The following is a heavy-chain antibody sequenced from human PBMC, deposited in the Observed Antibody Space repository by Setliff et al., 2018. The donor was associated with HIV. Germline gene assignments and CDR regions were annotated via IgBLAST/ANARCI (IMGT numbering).Heavy chain of an antibody. D-gene: IGHD1-26*01. CDR2: INAGNGIT. V-gene: IGHV1-3*01. Sequence: ASVKVSCKASGYTFSTYAIHWVRQAPGPRLEWMGWINAGNGITKYSQKLQGRVTFTRDTFASTAYMELSSLRSEDTAVYYCARPVGAMGFDPWGQGTLVTVSS. J-gene: IGHJ5*02. CDR3: ARPVGAMGFDP. CDR1: GYTFSTYA.